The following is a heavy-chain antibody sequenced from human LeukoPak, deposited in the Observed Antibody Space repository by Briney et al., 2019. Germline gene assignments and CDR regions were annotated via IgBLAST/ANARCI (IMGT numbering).Heavy chain of an antibody. J-gene: IGHJ6*02. V-gene: IGHV3-30-3*01. D-gene: IGHD5-24*01. CDR2: ISYDGNNK. Sequence: PGGSLRLSRAASGFTFSSYAMHWVRQAPGKGLEWVAVISYDGNNKYYADSVKGRFTISRDNSKNTLYLQMNSLRAEDTAVYYCARDVEMATISFYYYYYAMDVWGQGTTVTVSS. CDR1: GFTFSSYA. CDR3: ARDVEMATISFYYYYYAMDV.